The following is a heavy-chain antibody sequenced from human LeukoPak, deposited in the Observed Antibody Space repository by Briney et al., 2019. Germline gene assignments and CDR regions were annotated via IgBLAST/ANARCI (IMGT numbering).Heavy chain of an antibody. CDR3: AKQPTSMVRGIIITDYYFDY. CDR2: IYPNDSDT. CDR1: GYSFTSYW. Sequence: GESLKISCKGSGYSFTSYWIGWVRQMPGKGLEWMGIIYPNDSDTRYSPSFQGQVTISADKSVSTAYLQWSSLKASDTAMYYCAKQPTSMVRGIIITDYYFDYWGQGTLVTVSS. J-gene: IGHJ4*02. V-gene: IGHV5-51*01. D-gene: IGHD3-10*01.